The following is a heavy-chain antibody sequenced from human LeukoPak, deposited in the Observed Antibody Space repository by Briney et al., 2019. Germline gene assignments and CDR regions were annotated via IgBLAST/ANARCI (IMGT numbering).Heavy chain of an antibody. V-gene: IGHV4-34*01. CDR1: GGSFSGYY. Sequence: PSETLSLTCAVYGGSFSGYYWSWIRQPPGKGLEWTGEINHSGSTNYNPSLKSRVTISVDTSKNQFSLKLSSVTAADTAVYYCARGGHMGDILTGYPFDPWGQGTLVTVSS. CDR3: ARGGHMGDILTGYPFDP. J-gene: IGHJ5*02. CDR2: INHSGST. D-gene: IGHD3-9*01.